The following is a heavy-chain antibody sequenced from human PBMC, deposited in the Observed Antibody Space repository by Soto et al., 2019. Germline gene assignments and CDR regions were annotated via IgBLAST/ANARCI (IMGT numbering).Heavy chain of an antibody. V-gene: IGHV1-69*01. Sequence: QVQLVQSGAEVKKPGSSVKVSCKASGGTFSSYAISWVRQAPGQGLEWMGGIIPIFGTANYAQKFQGRVTSTADESTSTAYMELSSLRSEDTALYYCASYYDRNGSYYYGMDVWGQGTTVTVSS. J-gene: IGHJ6*02. D-gene: IGHD3-22*01. CDR2: IIPIFGTA. CDR3: ASYYDRNGSYYYGMDV. CDR1: GGTFSSYA.